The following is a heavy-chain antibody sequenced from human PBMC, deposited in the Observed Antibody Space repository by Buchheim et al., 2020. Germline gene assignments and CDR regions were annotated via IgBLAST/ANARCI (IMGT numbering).Heavy chain of an antibody. V-gene: IGHV4-4*02. CDR1: GGSISSSNW. D-gene: IGHD3-10*01. J-gene: IGHJ6*02. CDR2: IYHSGST. Sequence: QVQLQESGPGLVKPSGTLSLTCTVSGGSISSSNWWSWVRQPPGKGLEWIGEIYHSGSTNYNPSLKSRVTISVDKSKNQFSLKRSSVTAADTAVYYCARDQLELWFGELFRYYYYGMDVWGQGTT. CDR3: ARDQLELWFGELFRYYYYGMDV.